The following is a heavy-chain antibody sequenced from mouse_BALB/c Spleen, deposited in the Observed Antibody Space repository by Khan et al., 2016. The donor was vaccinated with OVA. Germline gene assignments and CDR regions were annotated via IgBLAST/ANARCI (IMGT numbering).Heavy chain of an antibody. J-gene: IGHJ3*01. CDR3: ARWNGNFGFAY. CDR1: GYTFTNYG. CDR2: INTYTGEP. D-gene: IGHD2-1*01. Sequence: QIQLVQSGPELKKPGETVKISCKASGYTFTNYGMNWVKQAPGKGLKWMGWINTYTGEPTYADDFKGRFAITLETSASTAYLQINNLKNEDTATYFCARWNGNFGFAYWGQGTLVTVSA. V-gene: IGHV9-3-1*01.